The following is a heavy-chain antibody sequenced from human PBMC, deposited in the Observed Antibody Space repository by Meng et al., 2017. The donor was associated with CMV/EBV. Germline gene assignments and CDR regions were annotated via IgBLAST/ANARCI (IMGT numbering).Heavy chain of an antibody. CDR1: GYSFTSYW. V-gene: IGHV5-51*01. D-gene: IGHD1-26*01. CDR2: IYPGDSDT. CDR3: ARHQVVGATDYYYGMDV. Sequence: GESLKISCKGSGYSFTSYWIGWVRQMPGKGLEWMGIIYPGDSDTRYSPSFQGQVTISADKSISTAYPQWSSLKASDTAMYYCARHQVVGATDYYYGMDVWGQGTTVTVSS. J-gene: IGHJ6*02.